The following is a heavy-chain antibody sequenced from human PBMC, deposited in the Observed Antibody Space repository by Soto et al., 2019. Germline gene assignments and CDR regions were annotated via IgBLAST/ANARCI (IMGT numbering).Heavy chain of an antibody. CDR1: GGTFSSYA. CDR2: IIPIFGTA. D-gene: IGHD5-18*01. V-gene: IGHV1-69*06. CDR3: ARALGVYSLDYYYGMDV. Sequence: QVQLVQSGAEVKKPGSSVKVSCKASGGTFSSYAISWVRQAPGQGLEWMGGIIPIFGTANYAQKFQGRVTITADKSTSTAYMELSSLRSEDTAVYYCARALGVYSLDYYYGMDVWGQGTTVTVSS. J-gene: IGHJ6*02.